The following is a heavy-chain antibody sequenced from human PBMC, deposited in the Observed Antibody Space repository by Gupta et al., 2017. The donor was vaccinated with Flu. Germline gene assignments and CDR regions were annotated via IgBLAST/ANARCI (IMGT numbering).Heavy chain of an antibody. CDR3: ARQAAGYYYFYGFDV. Sequence: QLQLQESGPGLVKPSETLSLTCIVSGGSIIDSTYYWGWIRQPPGKGLEWIGHAYYDGNTSYNPSLKSRVTISVDTSQNRFSLRLNSVTATDTAVYYCARQAAGYYYFYGFDVWGHGATVAVSS. CDR2: AYYDGNT. V-gene: IGHV4-39*01. CDR1: GGSIIDSTYY. D-gene: IGHD6-19*01. J-gene: IGHJ6*02.